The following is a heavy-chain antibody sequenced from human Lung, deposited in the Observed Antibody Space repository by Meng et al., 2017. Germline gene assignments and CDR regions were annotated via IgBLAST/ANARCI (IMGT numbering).Heavy chain of an antibody. Sequence: QVHLQQGGAGLLKPSETLSLTCVVSGGSFSDYYWSWLRQPPGKGLEWIGEINHSGSTNYNPSLESRATISVDTSQNNLSLKLSSVTAADSAVYYCARGPTTMAHDFDYWGQGTLVTVSS. CDR2: INHSGST. V-gene: IGHV4-34*01. J-gene: IGHJ4*02. CDR1: GGSFSDYY. CDR3: ARGPTTMAHDFDY. D-gene: IGHD4-11*01.